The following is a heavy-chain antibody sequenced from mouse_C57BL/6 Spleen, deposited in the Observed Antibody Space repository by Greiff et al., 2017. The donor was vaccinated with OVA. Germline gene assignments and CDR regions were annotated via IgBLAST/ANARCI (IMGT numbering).Heavy chain of an antibody. CDR3: ARYHDREGAMDY. V-gene: IGHV7-3*01. D-gene: IGHD2-3*01. CDR1: GFTFTDYY. CDR2: IRNKANGYTT. J-gene: IGHJ4*01. Sequence: EVQGVESGGGLVQPGGSLSLSCAASGFTFTDYYMSWVRQPPGKALEWLGFIRNKANGYTTEYSASVKGRFTISRDNSQSILYLQMNALRAEDSATYYCARYHDREGAMDYWGQGTSVTVSS.